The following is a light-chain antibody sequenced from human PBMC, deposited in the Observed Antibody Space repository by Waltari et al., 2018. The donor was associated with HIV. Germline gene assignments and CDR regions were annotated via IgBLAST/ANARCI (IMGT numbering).Light chain of an antibody. V-gene: IGLV2-14*01. J-gene: IGLJ3*02. CDR2: EVS. CDR1: SSDVGGYNY. CDR3: SSYTSSSTSWV. Sequence: QSSLTQPASVSGSPGTAITISCTGTSSDVGGYNYVSWYQQHPGKAPKLIIYEVSNRPSGVSNRFSGSKTGNTASLTISGLQAEDEADYYCSSYTSSSTSWVFGGGTKLTVL.